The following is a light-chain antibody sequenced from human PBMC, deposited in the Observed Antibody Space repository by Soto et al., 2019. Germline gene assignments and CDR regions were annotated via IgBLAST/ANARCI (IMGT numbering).Light chain of an antibody. Sequence: DIVLTQSPATLSLSPGERATLSCRASQSVGTFLAWYQQKPGQAPRLLIYGASSRATGIPDRFSGSGSGTDFTLTISRLEPEDFAVYYCQQRSNWPGAFGQGTRLEI. CDR2: GAS. CDR1: QSVGTF. J-gene: IGKJ5*01. CDR3: QQRSNWPGA. V-gene: IGKV3-11*01.